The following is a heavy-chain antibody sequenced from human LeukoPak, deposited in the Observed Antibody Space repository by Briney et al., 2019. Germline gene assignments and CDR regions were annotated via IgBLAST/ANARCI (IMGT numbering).Heavy chain of an antibody. V-gene: IGHV3-33*06. CDR1: GFTFSSYG. CDR2: IWYDGSNK. J-gene: IGHJ4*02. CDR3: AKQYYYDSSGYFDY. D-gene: IGHD3-22*01. Sequence: GGSLRLSCAASGFTFSSYGMHWVRQAPGKGLEWVAVIWYDGSNKYYADSVKVRFTISRDNSKNTLYLQMNSLRAEDTAVYYCAKQYYYDSSGYFDYWGQGTLVTVSS.